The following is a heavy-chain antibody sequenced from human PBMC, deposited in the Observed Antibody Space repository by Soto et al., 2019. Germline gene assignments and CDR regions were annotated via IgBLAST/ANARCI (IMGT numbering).Heavy chain of an antibody. CDR2: INHSGST. D-gene: IGHD2-15*01. Sequence: SSETLSLTCAVYGGSFSGYYWSWIRQPPGKGLEWIGEINHSGSTNYNPSLKSRVTISVDTSKNQFSLKLSSVTAADTAVYYCARGVVVVAAHFDYWGQGTLVTVSS. CDR3: ARGVVVVAAHFDY. V-gene: IGHV4-34*01. CDR1: GGSFSGYY. J-gene: IGHJ4*02.